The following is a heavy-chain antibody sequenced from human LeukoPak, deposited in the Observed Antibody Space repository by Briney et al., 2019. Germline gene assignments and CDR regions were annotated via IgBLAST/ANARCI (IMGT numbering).Heavy chain of an antibody. CDR3: AKKNPCLNPFDF. CDR2: ISISGGDT. V-gene: IGHV3-23*01. J-gene: IGHJ4*02. Sequence: GGSLRLSCVASGFTVTRSALSWVRQAPGKGLEWVSGISISGGDTPSADSVRGRFTISRDKSKNTLYLQMNNLRVDDTGIYYCAKKNPCLNPFDFWGQGTLVTVSS. CDR1: GFTVTRSA.